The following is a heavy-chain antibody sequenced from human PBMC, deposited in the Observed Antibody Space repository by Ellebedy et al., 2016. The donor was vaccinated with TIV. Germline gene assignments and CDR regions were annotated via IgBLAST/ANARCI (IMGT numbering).Heavy chain of an antibody. CDR2: ISGSGGST. CDR3: AKVYCSSTSCNLDYYYGMDV. D-gene: IGHD2-2*01. J-gene: IGHJ6*02. Sequence: PGGSLRLSCAASGFTFSSYSMSWVRQAPGKGLEWVSAISGSGGSTYYADSVKCRFTISIDNSKNTLYLQMNSLRAEDTAVYYCAKVYCSSTSCNLDYYYGMDVWGQGTTVTVSS. V-gene: IGHV3-23*01. CDR1: GFTFSSYS.